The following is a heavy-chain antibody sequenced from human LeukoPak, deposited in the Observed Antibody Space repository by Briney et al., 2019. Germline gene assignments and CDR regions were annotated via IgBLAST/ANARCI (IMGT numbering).Heavy chain of an antibody. Sequence: PGGSLTLSCAASGFTFSDYYMSWIRHAPGKGLEWVSYISSSGSTIYYADSVKGRFTISRDNAKNSLYLQMNSLRAEDTAMYYCARPEGVAGTYYYYYFMDVWGKGATVTVSS. CDR3: ARPEGVAGTYYYYYFMDV. D-gene: IGHD1-1*01. V-gene: IGHV3-11*01. CDR2: ISSSGSTI. J-gene: IGHJ6*03. CDR1: GFTFSDYY.